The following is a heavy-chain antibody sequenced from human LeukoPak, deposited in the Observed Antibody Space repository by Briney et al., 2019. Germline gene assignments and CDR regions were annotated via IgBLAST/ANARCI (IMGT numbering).Heavy chain of an antibody. CDR2: ISGSGGST. D-gene: IGHD6-13*01. Sequence: GGSLRLSCAASGFTVSSNYMSWVRQAPGKGLEWVSSISGSGGSTYYADSVKGRFTISRDNSKNTLYLQMNSLRAEDTAVYYCAKDRTTAYSSSFYVYWGQGTLVTVSS. V-gene: IGHV3-23*01. J-gene: IGHJ4*02. CDR3: AKDRTTAYSSSFYVY. CDR1: GFTVSSNY.